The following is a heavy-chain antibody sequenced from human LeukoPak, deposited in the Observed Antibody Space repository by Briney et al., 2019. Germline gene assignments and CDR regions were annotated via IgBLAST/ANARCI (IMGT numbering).Heavy chain of an antibody. CDR1: GYTFTGYY. J-gene: IGHJ6*02. CDR2: INPNNGDA. CDR3: ARGGLDV. V-gene: IGHV1-2*06. Sequence: GASVTVSCKASGYTFTGYYIHWVRQAPGQGLERMGQINPNNGDADYAQKFQGRVAMTWDTSINTAYMELSRLRSDDTAVYYCARGGLDVWGQGTIVTVSS.